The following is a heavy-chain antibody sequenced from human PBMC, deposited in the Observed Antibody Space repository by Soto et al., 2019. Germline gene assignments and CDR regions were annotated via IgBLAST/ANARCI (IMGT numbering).Heavy chain of an antibody. D-gene: IGHD6-19*01. CDR3: ARGSFLSVAGPHEYFQH. V-gene: IGHV1-46*01. J-gene: IGHJ1*01. CDR1: GYTFTSYF. Sequence: QVQLVQSGAEVKKPGASVKVSCKASGYTFTSYFVHWVRQAPGQGLEWMGIINPSGGSTTYAQKFQDRVTMTRDTSTSTVYMELSSLRSEDTAVYYCARGSFLSVAGPHEYFQHWGQGTLVTVSS. CDR2: INPSGGST.